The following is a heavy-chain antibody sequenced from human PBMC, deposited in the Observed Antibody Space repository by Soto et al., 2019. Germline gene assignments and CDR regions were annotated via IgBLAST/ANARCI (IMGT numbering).Heavy chain of an antibody. CDR1: GGSISSYY. Sequence: SETLSLTCTVSGGSISSYYWSWLRPPPGKGLEWIGYIYYSGSTNYNPSLKSRVTISVDTSKNQFSLKLSSVTAADTAVYYCARVQEGGYYYYGMDVWGQGTTVTSP. CDR2: IYYSGST. CDR3: ARVQEGGYYYYGMDV. J-gene: IGHJ6*02. D-gene: IGHD3-16*01. V-gene: IGHV4-59*01.